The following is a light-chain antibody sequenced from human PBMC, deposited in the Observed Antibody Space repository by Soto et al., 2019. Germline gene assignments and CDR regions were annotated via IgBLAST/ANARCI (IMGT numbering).Light chain of an antibody. J-gene: IGKJ4*01. Sequence: DIQMTQSPSTLSASVGDRVTITCRASQSITNWLAWYQQKPGKAPTFLIYKASNLESGVPSRFSGSGSGTEFTLTISSLQADDVATYYCQQYNSYPVTFGGGTKVEI. CDR2: KAS. CDR3: QQYNSYPVT. CDR1: QSITNW. V-gene: IGKV1-5*03.